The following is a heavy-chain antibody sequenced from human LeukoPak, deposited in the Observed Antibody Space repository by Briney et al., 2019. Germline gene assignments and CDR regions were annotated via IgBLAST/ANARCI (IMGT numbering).Heavy chain of an antibody. CDR2: MNPNTGNT. D-gene: IGHD3-22*01. V-gene: IGHV1-8*01. J-gene: IGHJ4*02. CDR3: ARSSSRIVGTSGSYYYFDY. Sequence: ASVKVSCKTSGYTFTSYDINWVRQATGQGLEWMGWMNPNTGNTGYAHRFQGRVTMTRNTSISTAYMELSGLRSDDTAVYNCARSSSRIVGTSGSYYYFDYWGQGTLVTVSS. CDR1: GYTFTSYD.